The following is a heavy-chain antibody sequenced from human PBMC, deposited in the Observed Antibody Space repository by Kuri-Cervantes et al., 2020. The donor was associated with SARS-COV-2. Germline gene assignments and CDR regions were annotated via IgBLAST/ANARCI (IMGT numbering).Heavy chain of an antibody. V-gene: IGHV3-30*07. J-gene: IGHJ4*02. Sequence: GESLKISCAASGFTFSSYAMHWVRQAPGKGLEWVAVIWYDGSNKYYADSVKGRFTISRDNSKNTLYLQMNSLRAEDTAVYYCAKGGPRIQLWLTYYWGQGTLVTVSS. D-gene: IGHD5-18*01. CDR3: AKGGPRIQLWLTYY. CDR2: IWYDGSNK. CDR1: GFTFSSYA.